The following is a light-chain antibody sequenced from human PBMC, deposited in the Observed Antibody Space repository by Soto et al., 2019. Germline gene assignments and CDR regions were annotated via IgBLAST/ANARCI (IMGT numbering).Light chain of an antibody. Sequence: SQIPPSPTTLPASVGDRVPITCRASQTISSWLAWYQQKPGKAPKLLIYKASTLKSGVPSRFSDSGSGTEFTLTISSLQPDDFATYYCQHYNSYSEAFGQGAKVDI. V-gene: IGKV1-5*03. CDR3: QHYNSYSEA. CDR2: KAS. CDR1: QTISSW. J-gene: IGKJ1*01.